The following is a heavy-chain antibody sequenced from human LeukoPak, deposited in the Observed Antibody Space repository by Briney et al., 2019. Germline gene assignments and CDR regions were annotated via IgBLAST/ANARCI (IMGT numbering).Heavy chain of an antibody. J-gene: IGHJ2*01. CDR1: GYTLTELS. V-gene: IGHV1-24*01. D-gene: IGHD6-19*01. Sequence: RASVKVSCKVSGYTLTELSIHWVRQAPGKGLEWMGGFDPEDGETIYAQKFQGRVTMTEDTSTDTAYMELSSLRSEDTAVYYCATFGSGWYGTGWYFDLWGRGTLVTVSS. CDR3: ATFGSGWYGTGWYFDL. CDR2: FDPEDGET.